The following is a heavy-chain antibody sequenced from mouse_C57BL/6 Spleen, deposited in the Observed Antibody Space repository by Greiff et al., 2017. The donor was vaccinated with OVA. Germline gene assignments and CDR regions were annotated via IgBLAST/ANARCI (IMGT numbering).Heavy chain of an antibody. V-gene: IGHV1-20*01. CDR1: GYSFTGYF. CDR3: ARSSDGDY. CDR2: INPYNGDT. J-gene: IGHJ2*01. Sequence: EVMLVESGPELVKPGDSVKISCKASGYSFTGYFMNWVMQSHGKSLEWIGRINPYNGDTFYNQKFKGKATLTVDKSSSTAHMELRSLTSEDSAVYYCARSSDGDYWGQGTTLTVSS.